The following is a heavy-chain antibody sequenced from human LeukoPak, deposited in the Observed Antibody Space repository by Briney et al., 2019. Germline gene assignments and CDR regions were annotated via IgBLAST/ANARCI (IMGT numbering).Heavy chain of an antibody. CDR3: ARHPGLPSSYYMDV. J-gene: IGHJ6*03. CDR2: INHSGST. Sequence: SETLSLTCAVYGGSFSGYYWSWIRQPPGKGLEWIGEINHSGSTNYNPSLKSRVTISVDTSKNQFSLKLSSVTAADTAVYYCARHPGLPSSYYMDVWGKGTTVTISS. D-gene: IGHD6-6*01. CDR1: GGSFSGYY. V-gene: IGHV4-34*01.